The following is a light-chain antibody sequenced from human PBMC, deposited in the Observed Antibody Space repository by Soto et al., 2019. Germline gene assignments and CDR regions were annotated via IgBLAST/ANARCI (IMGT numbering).Light chain of an antibody. V-gene: IGKV1-39*01. CDR2: GAS. CDR3: QHSYNTPRP. CDR1: QTISNF. Sequence: DIEMTQSPSSLSATVGDRVTVTCRASQTISNFLNWYQQTPGNAPNLQIYGASNLQSGVPSRFSGSGSGTDFTLTISSLQPEDFATYFCQHSYNTPRPFGQGTKVDIK. J-gene: IGKJ1*01.